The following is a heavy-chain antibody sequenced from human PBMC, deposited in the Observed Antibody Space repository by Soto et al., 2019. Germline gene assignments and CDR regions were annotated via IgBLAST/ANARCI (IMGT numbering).Heavy chain of an antibody. J-gene: IGHJ4*02. CDR3: ARAQVYRRGGSCSSSDY. D-gene: IGHD2-15*01. CDR1: GFTFSSYG. V-gene: IGHV3-33*01. Sequence: PGGSLRLSCAASGFTFSSYGMHWVRQAPGKGLEWVAVIWYDGSNKYYADSVKGRFTISRDNSKNTLYLQMNSLRAEDTAVYYCARAQVYRRGGSCSSSDYWGQGTLVTVSS. CDR2: IWYDGSNK.